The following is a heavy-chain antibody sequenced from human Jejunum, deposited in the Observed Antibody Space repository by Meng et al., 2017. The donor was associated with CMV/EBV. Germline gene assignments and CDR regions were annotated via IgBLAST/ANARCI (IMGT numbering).Heavy chain of an antibody. J-gene: IGHJ4*02. CDR3: AKWNSDWNSFDS. CDR2: THYSGSA. V-gene: IGHV4-59*03. CDR1: GGPITSYY. Sequence: TVSGGPITSYYWNWIRQPPGKGLEWIGYTHYSGSALYNPALKSRVTMSVDTSKHQFSLKLSSATSADTAVYYCAKWNSDWNSFDSWGQGTRVTVSS. D-gene: IGHD1/OR15-1a*01.